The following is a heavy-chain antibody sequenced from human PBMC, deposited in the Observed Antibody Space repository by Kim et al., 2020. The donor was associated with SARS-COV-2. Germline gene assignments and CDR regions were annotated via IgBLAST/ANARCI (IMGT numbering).Heavy chain of an antibody. J-gene: IGHJ6*01. D-gene: IGHD6-19*01. CDR3: ARVGTLQWMVRASYYGMDV. CDR1: GYTFTSYD. CDR2: MNPNSGNT. Sequence: ASVKVSCKASGYTFTSYDINWVRQATGQGLEWMGWMNPNSGNTDYAQKFQGRVTMTRNTSKSTAYMELSSLRSEDTAVYYCARVGTLQWMVRASYYGMDVWGRETTVPVSS. V-gene: IGHV1-8*01.